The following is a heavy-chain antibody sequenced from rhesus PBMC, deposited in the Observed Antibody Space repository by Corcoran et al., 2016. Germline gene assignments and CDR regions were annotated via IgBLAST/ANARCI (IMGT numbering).Heavy chain of an antibody. V-gene: IGHV3S5*01. CDR1: GFTFSSYG. Sequence: DVQLVESGGGLVQPGGSLRLSCAASGFTFSSYGMSWVRQAPGKGLEWVSNISNGGGSTYYADSLKGRFTISRDNSKNTLSLQMNSLRAEDTAVYYCAKGRYYYDSGYYEPFDYWGQGVLVTVSS. CDR2: ISNGGGST. CDR3: AKGRYYYDSGYYEPFDY. J-gene: IGHJ4*01. D-gene: IGHD3-28*01.